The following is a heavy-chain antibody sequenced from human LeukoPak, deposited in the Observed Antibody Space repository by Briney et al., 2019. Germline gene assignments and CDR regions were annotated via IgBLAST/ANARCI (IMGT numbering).Heavy chain of an antibody. CDR2: INHSGST. D-gene: IGHD6-19*01. V-gene: IGHV4-34*01. CDR1: GGSFSGYY. J-gene: IGHJ6*04. Sequence: PSETLSLTCAVYGGSFSGYYWSWIRQHPGKGLEWIGEINHSGSTNYNPSLKSRVTISVDTSKNQFSLKLSSVAAADTAVYYCARLRAVAGTRGMDVWGKGTTVTVSS. CDR3: ARLRAVAGTRGMDV.